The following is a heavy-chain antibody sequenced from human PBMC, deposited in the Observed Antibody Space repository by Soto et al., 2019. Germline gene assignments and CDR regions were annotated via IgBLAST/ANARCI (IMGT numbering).Heavy chain of an antibody. V-gene: IGHV3-7*01. CDR2: IKQDGSEK. J-gene: IGHJ4*02. CDR1: GFTFSSYW. D-gene: IGHD2-15*01. CDR3: ARGYCSGGSCYSDRAYFDY. Sequence: GGSLRLSCAASGFTFSSYWMSWVRQAPGKGLEWVANIKQDGSEKYYVDSVKGRFTISRDNAKNSLYLQMNSLRAEDTAVYYCARGYCSGGSCYSDRAYFDYWGQGTLVTVSS.